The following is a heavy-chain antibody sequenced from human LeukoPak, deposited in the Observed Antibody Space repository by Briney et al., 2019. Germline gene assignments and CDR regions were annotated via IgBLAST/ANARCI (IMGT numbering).Heavy chain of an antibody. D-gene: IGHD3-22*01. V-gene: IGHV4-59*01. J-gene: IGHJ4*02. CDR3: AREFSGYYDY. Sequence: KPSETLSLTCTVSGVSISSYYWSWLRQPPGKGLEWIGYIYYSGSTNYNPSLKSRVTISVDTSKNQFSLKLSSVTAADTAVYYCAREFSGYYDYWGQGTLVTVSS. CDR2: IYYSGST. CDR1: GVSISSYY.